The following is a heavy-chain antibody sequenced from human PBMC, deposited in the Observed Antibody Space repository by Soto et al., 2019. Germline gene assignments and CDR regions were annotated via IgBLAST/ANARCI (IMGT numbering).Heavy chain of an antibody. V-gene: IGHV4-59*01. Sequence: SETLSLTCTVSGGSISSYYWSWIRQPPGKGLEWIGYIYYSGSTNYNPSLKSRVTISVDTSKNQFSLKLSSVTAADTAVYYCAGIYDSSGYFDYYFDYWGQGTLVTVSS. CDR2: IYYSGST. CDR3: AGIYDSSGYFDYYFDY. D-gene: IGHD3-22*01. CDR1: GGSISSYY. J-gene: IGHJ4*02.